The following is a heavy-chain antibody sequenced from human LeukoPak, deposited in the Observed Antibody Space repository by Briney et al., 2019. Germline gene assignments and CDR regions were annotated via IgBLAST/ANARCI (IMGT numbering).Heavy chain of an antibody. V-gene: IGHV3-30*18. D-gene: IGHD1-26*01. J-gene: IGHJ4*02. Sequence: PGRSLRLSCAASGFTFSIYGMHWVRQAPGKGLEWVAVISYDGSNKYYADSVKGRFTISRDNSKNTLYLQMNSLRAEDTAVYYCAKDSGTRGSQSYDYWGQGTLVTVSS. CDR3: AKDSGTRGSQSYDY. CDR1: GFTFSIYG. CDR2: ISYDGSNK.